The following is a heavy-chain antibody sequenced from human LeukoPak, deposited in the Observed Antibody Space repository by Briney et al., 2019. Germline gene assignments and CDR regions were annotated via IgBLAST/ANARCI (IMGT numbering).Heavy chain of an antibody. Sequence: SETLSLTCAVYDGSFNDYFWSWVRQPPGKGLEWIGEINHSGSTNYNPSLKRRVSLSLDTSKNQFSLKVTSVTAADTALYYCGRSAGFVHFDHWGQGTLVTVSS. CDR2: INHSGST. J-gene: IGHJ4*02. CDR1: DGSFNDYF. V-gene: IGHV4-34*01. CDR3: GRSAGFVHFDH. D-gene: IGHD3-16*01.